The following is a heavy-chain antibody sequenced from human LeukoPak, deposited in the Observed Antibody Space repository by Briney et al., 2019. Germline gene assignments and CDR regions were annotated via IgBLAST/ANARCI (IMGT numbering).Heavy chain of an antibody. CDR1: GFTFDNYM. CDR2: ISWDGGST. D-gene: IGHD5-18*01. CDR3: AKNSHSYAESPVNS. Sequence: GGSLRLSCAASGFTFDNYMMNWVRQAPGKGLEWVSLISWDGGSTYYADSVKGRFTISRDNSKNSLYLQMSSLRAEDSAFYYCAKNSHSYAESPVNSWGQGTLVTVSS. J-gene: IGHJ4*02. V-gene: IGHV3-43*01.